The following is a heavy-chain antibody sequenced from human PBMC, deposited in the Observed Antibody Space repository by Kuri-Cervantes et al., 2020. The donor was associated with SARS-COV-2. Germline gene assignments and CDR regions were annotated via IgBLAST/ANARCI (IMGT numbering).Heavy chain of an antibody. CDR3: AKRDAYSQGSYFDY. J-gene: IGHJ4*01. V-gene: IGHV3-23*01. Sequence: GESLKISCAASGFTFSNYAMTWVRQAPGKGLEWVSTISGSDDVTHLADSVKGRFTVSRDNSRNTLYLEMSSLRVEDTAVYYCAKRDAYSQGSYFDYWGHGTLVPSPQ. CDR2: ISGSDDVT. CDR1: GFTFSNYA. D-gene: IGHD5-24*01.